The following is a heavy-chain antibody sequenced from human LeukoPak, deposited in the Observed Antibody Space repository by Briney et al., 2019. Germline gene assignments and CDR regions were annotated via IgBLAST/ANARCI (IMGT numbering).Heavy chain of an antibody. J-gene: IGHJ4*02. Sequence: PGGPLRLSCTASEFTVSRNYMLWVRQAPGKGLEWVSPIFSNGDTHYADSVKGRFTISRDTSKNTVSLQMNSLRVEDTAMYYCTRDQMNYWGQGTLVTVSS. CDR3: TRDQMNY. D-gene: IGHD5-24*01. CDR2: IFSNGDT. V-gene: IGHV3-53*01. CDR1: EFTVSRNY.